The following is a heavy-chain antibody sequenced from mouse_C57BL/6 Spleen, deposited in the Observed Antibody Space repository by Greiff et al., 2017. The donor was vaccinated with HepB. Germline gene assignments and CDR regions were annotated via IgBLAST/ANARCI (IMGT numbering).Heavy chain of an antibody. CDR2: ISYDGSN. CDR3: ATSPGAGWFAY. J-gene: IGHJ3*01. CDR1: GYSITSGYY. V-gene: IGHV3-6*01. Sequence: EVKLQESGPGLVKPSQSLSLTCSVTGYSITSGYYWNWIRQFPGNKLEWMGYISYDGSNNYNPSLKNRISITRDTSKNQFFLKLNSVTTEDTATYYCATSPGAGWFAYWGQGTLVTVSA. D-gene: IGHD3-1*01.